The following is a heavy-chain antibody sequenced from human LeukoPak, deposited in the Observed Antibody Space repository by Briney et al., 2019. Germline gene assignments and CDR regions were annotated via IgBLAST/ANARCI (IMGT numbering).Heavy chain of an antibody. CDR1: GLSFSGSA. CDR2: IRSKANSYAT. D-gene: IGHD6-19*01. Sequence: GGSLRLSCAASGLSFSGSAMHWVRQASGKGLEWVGRIRSKANSYATAYAASVKGRFTISRDDSKNTAYLQMNSLKTEDTAVYYCARGRLDLGYWGQGTLVTVSS. CDR3: ARGRLDLGY. J-gene: IGHJ4*02. V-gene: IGHV3-73*01.